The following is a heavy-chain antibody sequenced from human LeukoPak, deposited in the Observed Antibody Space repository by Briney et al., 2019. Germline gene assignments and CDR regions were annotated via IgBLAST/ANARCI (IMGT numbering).Heavy chain of an antibody. V-gene: IGHV1-18*01. Sequence: ASVKVSCKASGYTFTSYGISWVQQAPGQGLEWMGWISAYNGNTNYAQKLQGRVTMTTDTSTSTAYMELRSLRSDDTAVYYCARDRSGSYRGPGDAFDIWGQGTMVTVSS. CDR3: ARDRSGSYRGPGDAFDI. J-gene: IGHJ3*02. D-gene: IGHD1-26*01. CDR1: GYTFTSYG. CDR2: ISAYNGNT.